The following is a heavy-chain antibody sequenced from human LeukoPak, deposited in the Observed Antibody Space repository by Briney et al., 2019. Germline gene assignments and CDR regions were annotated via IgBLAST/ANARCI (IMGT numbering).Heavy chain of an antibody. D-gene: IGHD2-15*01. CDR1: GFTFSTYA. CDR3: PKSPVSSCRGSFCFPFDS. Sequence: GGSLRLSCAASGFTFSTYAMSWVGQIPGKGVEGGSAISGSDEGTDYADSVKGRFTISRDNSRNTLYLKRNTLRPTDTAVYFCPKSPVSSCRGSFCFPFDSWGQGNLVSVS. CDR2: ISGSDEGT. J-gene: IGHJ4*02. V-gene: IGHV3-23*01.